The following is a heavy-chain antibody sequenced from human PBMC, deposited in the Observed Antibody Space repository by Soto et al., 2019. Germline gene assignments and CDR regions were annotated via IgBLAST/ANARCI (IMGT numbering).Heavy chain of an antibody. D-gene: IGHD3-3*01. CDR2: INPSGGST. J-gene: IGHJ6*03. V-gene: IGHV1-46*01. CDR1: GYTFTSYY. Sequence: GASVKVSCKASGYTFTSYYMHWVRQAPGQGLEWMGIINPSGGSTSYAQKFQGRVTMTRDTSTSTVYMELSSLRSEDTAVYYCARDGTAYYDFWSGYFTGELKTYYYYMDVWGKGTTVTVSS. CDR3: ARDGTAYYDFWSGYFTGELKTYYYYMDV.